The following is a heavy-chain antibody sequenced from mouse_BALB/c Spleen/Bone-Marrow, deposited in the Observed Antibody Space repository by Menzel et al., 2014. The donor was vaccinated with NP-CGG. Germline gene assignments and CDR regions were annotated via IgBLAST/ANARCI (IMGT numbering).Heavy chain of an antibody. CDR3: ARVSSTMITTVFAY. Sequence: QVQLKQSGPGLVAPSQSLSITCTVSGFSLTSYGVHWVRQPPGKGPEWLGVIWAGGSTNYNSALMSRLSISKDNSKSQVFLKMNSLQTDDTAMYYCARVSSTMITTVFAYWGQGTLVTVSA. J-gene: IGHJ3*01. V-gene: IGHV2-9*02. D-gene: IGHD2-4*01. CDR1: GFSLTSYG. CDR2: IWAGGST.